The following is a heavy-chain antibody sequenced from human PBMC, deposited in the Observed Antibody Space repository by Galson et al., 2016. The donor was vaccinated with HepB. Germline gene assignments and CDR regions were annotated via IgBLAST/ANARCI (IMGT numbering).Heavy chain of an antibody. Sequence: SLRLSCAASGFTFSSYSMNWVRQAPGKGLEWVSYISSSSSTIYYADSVKGRFTISRDNAKNSLYLQMNSLRDEDTAVYYCARALTWDLAMVHFDYWGQGTLVAVSS. CDR3: ARALTWDLAMVHFDY. V-gene: IGHV3-48*02. D-gene: IGHD5-18*01. J-gene: IGHJ4*02. CDR1: GFTFSSYS. CDR2: ISSSSSTI.